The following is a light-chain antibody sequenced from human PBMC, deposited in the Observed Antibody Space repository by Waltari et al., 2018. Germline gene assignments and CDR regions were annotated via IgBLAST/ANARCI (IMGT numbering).Light chain of an antibody. J-gene: IGKJ2*01. CDR2: WAS. Sequence: DIVMTQCPDSLAVSLGERATIHCKSSQNILYSSNSKNYLAWYQHKPGHPPKLLFYWASTREAGVPDRFSGSGSGTDFTLTISSLQAEDVAVYYCQQYYSIPYTFGQGTQLEIK. V-gene: IGKV4-1*01. CDR1: QNILYSSNSKNY. CDR3: QQYYSIPYT.